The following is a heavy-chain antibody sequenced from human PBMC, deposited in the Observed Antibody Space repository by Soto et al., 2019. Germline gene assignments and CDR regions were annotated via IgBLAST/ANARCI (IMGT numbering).Heavy chain of an antibody. Sequence: QVQLVQSGGEVKKPGASVKVSCKTSGYTFNSYGMSWVRQAPGQGLEWMGWISVYNGNTIYAEKFQGRVTLTTDTSQSTTYMQLRSLRYDNTAVYYWARDGSGWAQGGGDSWGQGTLVTVSS. CDR2: ISVYNGNT. CDR3: ARDGSGWAQGGGDS. CDR1: GYTFNSYG. J-gene: IGHJ4*02. V-gene: IGHV1-18*01. D-gene: IGHD6-19*01.